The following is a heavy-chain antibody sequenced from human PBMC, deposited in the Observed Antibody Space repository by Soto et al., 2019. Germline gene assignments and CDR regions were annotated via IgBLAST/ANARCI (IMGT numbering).Heavy chain of an antibody. V-gene: IGHV1-69*08. D-gene: IGHD3-22*01. CDR3: ARDSATYYYDSSGYYYGTNFDY. CDR1: GGTFSSYT. CDR2: IIPILGIA. Sequence: QVQLVQSGAEVKKPGSSVKVSCKASGGTFSSYTISWVRQAPGQGLEWMGRIIPILGIANYAQKFQGRVTITADKSTRXXYXEXXSLRSEDTAVYYCARDSATYYYDSSGYYYGTNFDYWGQGTLVTVSS. J-gene: IGHJ4*02.